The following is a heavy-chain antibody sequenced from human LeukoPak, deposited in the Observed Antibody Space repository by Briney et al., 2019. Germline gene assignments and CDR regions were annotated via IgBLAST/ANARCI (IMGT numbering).Heavy chain of an antibody. CDR3: AKDYCGGDCYSGWYFDL. J-gene: IGHJ2*01. CDR1: GFTFDDYG. V-gene: IGHV3-9*01. Sequence: GGSLRLSCAASGFTFDDYGMHWVRQAPGKGLEWVSGISYNSDTIAYADSVKGRFTISRDNAKNSLYLQMNSLRAEDTALYYCAKDYCGGDCYSGWYFDLWGRGTLVTVSS. CDR2: ISYNSDTI. D-gene: IGHD2-21*02.